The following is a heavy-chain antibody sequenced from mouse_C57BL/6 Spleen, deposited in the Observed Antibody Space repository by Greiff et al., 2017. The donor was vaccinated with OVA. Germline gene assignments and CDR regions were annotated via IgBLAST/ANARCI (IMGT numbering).Heavy chain of an antibody. J-gene: IGHJ1*03. D-gene: IGHD1-1*01. Sequence: QVQLKQPGAELVKPGASVKLSCKASGYTFTSYWMHWVKQRPGQGLEWIGMIHPNSGSTNYNEKFKSKATLTVDKSSSTAYMQLSSLTSEDSAVYYCARSPITTVVDWYFDVWGTGTTVTVSS. CDR3: ARSPITTVVDWYFDV. CDR2: IHPNSGST. CDR1: GYTFTSYW. V-gene: IGHV1-64*01.